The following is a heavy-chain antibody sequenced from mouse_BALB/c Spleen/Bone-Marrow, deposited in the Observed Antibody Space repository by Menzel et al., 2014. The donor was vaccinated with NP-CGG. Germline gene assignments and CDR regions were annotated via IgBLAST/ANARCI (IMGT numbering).Heavy chain of an antibody. D-gene: IGHD3-2*02. CDR3: ARVTSSAVGAMDY. J-gene: IGHJ4*01. Sequence: VQLQQSGPGLVSPSQRLSITCTVSGFSLTNYGVHWVRQPPGKGLEWLGVIWAGGSTNYNSALMSRLSISKDNSKSQVFLKMNSLQTDDTAMYYCARVTSSAVGAMDYWGQGTSVTVSS. CDR2: IWAGGST. CDR1: GFSLTNYG. V-gene: IGHV2-9*02.